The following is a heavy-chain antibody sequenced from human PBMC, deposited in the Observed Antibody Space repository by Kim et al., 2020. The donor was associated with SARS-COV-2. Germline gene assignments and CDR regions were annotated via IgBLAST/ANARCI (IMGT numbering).Heavy chain of an antibody. CDR3: AKEIIAAAGFAYYYYYGMDV. Sequence: GGSLRLSCAASGFTFSSYGMHWVRQAPGKGLEWVAVIWYDGSNKYYADSVKGRFTISRDNSKNTLYLQMNSLRAEDTAVYYCAKEIIAAAGFAYYYYYGMDVWGQGTTVTVSS. J-gene: IGHJ6*02. CDR1: GFTFSSYG. V-gene: IGHV3-33*06. CDR2: IWYDGSNK. D-gene: IGHD6-13*01.